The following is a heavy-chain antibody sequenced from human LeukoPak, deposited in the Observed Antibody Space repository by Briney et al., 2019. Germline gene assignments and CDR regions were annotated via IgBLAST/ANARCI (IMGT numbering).Heavy chain of an antibody. CDR1: GGSISSYY. CDR2: IYTSGST. J-gene: IGHJ6*02. CDR3: ARDLFVNLRSSWYPDYGMDV. V-gene: IGHV4-4*07. Sequence: SETLSLTCTVSGGSISSYYWSWIRQPAGKGLEWIGRIYTSGSTNYNPSLKSRVTMSVDTSKNQFSLKLSSVTAADTAVYYCARDLFVNLRSSWYPDYGMDVWGRGTTVTVSS. D-gene: IGHD6-13*01.